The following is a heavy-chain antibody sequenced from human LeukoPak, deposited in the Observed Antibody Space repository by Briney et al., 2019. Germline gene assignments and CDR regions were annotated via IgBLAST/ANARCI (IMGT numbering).Heavy chain of an antibody. J-gene: IGHJ4*02. D-gene: IGHD2-2*01. CDR2: IYHSGSA. CDR3: AREYCSSTSCYFDY. Sequence: SETLSLTCAVSGGSISSSNWWNWVRQPPGEGLEWIGEIYHSGSANYNPSLTSRVTISVDTSKNQFSLKLSSVTAADTAVYHCAREYCSSTSCYFDYWGQGTLVTVSS. V-gene: IGHV4-4*02. CDR1: GGSISSSNW.